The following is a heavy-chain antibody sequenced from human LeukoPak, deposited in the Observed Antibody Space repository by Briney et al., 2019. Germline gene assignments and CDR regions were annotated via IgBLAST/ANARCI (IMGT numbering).Heavy chain of an antibody. J-gene: IGHJ4*02. CDR2: INHSGST. Sequence: SETLSLTCAVYGGSFSGYYWSWIRQPPGKGLEWIGEINHSGSTNYNPSPKSRVTISVDTSKNQFSLKLSSVTAADTAVYYCARSAAAGHFDYWGQGTLVTVSS. CDR1: GGSFSGYY. CDR3: ARSAAAGHFDY. D-gene: IGHD6-13*01. V-gene: IGHV4-34*01.